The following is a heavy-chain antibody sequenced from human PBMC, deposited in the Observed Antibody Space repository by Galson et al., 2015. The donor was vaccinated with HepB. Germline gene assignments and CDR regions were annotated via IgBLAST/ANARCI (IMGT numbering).Heavy chain of an antibody. CDR3: AKAYSGSYRY. D-gene: IGHD1-26*01. CDR2: ISYDGSKK. V-gene: IGHV3-30*18. CDR1: GFTFSSYG. Sequence: SLRLSCAASGFTFSSYGMHWVRQAPGKGLEWVAVISYDGSKKYYADSVKGRFTISRDNSKNTLYLQMNSLRAEDTAVYYCAKAYSGSYRYWGQGTLVTVSS. J-gene: IGHJ4*02.